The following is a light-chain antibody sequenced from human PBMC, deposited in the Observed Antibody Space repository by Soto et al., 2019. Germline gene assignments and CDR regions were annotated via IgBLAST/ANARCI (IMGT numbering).Light chain of an antibody. CDR1: QPSCSN. CDR3: QQSYTTVYT. V-gene: IGKV1-39*01. J-gene: IGKJ2*01. Sequence: DIQMAQSPSSLSASVGDRVTISCRASQPSCSNLNWYLQKLGKPPTLLIYDASTLHSGVPSRFSGLGSGTDFALTITSLQPDDSATYYCQQSYTTVYTFGQGTKVDIK. CDR2: DAS.